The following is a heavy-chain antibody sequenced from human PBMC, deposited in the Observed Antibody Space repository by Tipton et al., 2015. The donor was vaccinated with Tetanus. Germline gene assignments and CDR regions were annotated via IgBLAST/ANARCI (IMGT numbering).Heavy chain of an antibody. CDR1: GASFSSGDYY. CDR2: IYQTGTT. J-gene: IGHJ4*02. CDR3: ARAAGFLGLTHDF. D-gene: IGHD2/OR15-2a*01. V-gene: IGHV4-30-4*01. Sequence: TLSLTCTVSGASFSSGDYYWSWIRKPPGKDLEWIGYIYQTGTTYYNPSLKGRVTISMDRSNTQFSRRLDSLTAADTAVYYCARAAGFLGLTHDFWGRGTLVSVSS.